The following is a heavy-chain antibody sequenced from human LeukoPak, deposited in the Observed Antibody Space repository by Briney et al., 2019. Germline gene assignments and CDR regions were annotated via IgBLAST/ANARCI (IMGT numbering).Heavy chain of an antibody. CDR2: IYYSGST. J-gene: IGHJ5*02. D-gene: IGHD2-15*01. CDR3: ARLDIVVVVAAKDESWFDP. CDR1: GGSISSSSYY. Sequence: SETLSLTCTVSGGSISSSSYYWGWIRQPPGKGLEWIGSIYYSGSTYYNPSLKSRVTISVDTPKNQFSLKLSSVTAADTAVYYCARLDIVVVVAAKDESWFDPWGQGTLVTVSS. V-gene: IGHV4-39*01.